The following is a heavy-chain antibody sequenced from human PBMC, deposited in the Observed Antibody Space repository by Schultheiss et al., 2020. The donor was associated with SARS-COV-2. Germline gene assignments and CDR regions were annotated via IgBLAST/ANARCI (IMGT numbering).Heavy chain of an antibody. CDR2: ISGSGGST. CDR3: AKEAMTTVTIRPYYFDY. Sequence: GGSLRLSCAASGFTFSSYAMSWVRQAPGKGLVWVSAISGSGGSTYYADSVKGRFTISRDNSKNTLYLQMNSLRAEDTAVYYCAKEAMTTVTIRPYYFDYWGQGTLVTVSS. J-gene: IGHJ4*02. D-gene: IGHD4-17*01. CDR1: GFTFSSYA. V-gene: IGHV3-23*01.